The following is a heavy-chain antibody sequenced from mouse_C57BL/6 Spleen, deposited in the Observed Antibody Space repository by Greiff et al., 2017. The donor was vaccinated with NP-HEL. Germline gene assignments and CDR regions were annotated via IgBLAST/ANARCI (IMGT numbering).Heavy chain of an antibody. CDR1: GYTFTSYW. D-gene: IGHD2-4*01. Sequence: QVQLQQPGAELVKPGASVKMSCKASGYTFTSYWITWVKQRPGQGLEWIGDIYPGSGSTNYNEKFKSKATLTVDTSSSTAYMQLSSLTSEDSAVYYCARWDYEDGRPWFAYWGQGTLVTVSA. J-gene: IGHJ3*01. V-gene: IGHV1-55*01. CDR2: IYPGSGST. CDR3: ARWDYEDGRPWFAY.